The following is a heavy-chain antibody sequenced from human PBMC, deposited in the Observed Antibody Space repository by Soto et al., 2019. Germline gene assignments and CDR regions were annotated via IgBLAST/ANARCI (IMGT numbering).Heavy chain of an antibody. CDR2: IGTAGDT. J-gene: IGHJ4*02. Sequence: EVQLVESGGGLVQPGGSLRLSCAASGFSFSSFDMHWVRQATGYGLEWVSAIGTAGDTYYPGSVKGRFTISRENAKYSLYLQMNSLRAGDTAVYYCARCYYDSTGYCHFDSWGQGTLVTVSS. CDR1: GFSFSSFD. D-gene: IGHD3-22*01. CDR3: ARCYYDSTGYCHFDS. V-gene: IGHV3-13*04.